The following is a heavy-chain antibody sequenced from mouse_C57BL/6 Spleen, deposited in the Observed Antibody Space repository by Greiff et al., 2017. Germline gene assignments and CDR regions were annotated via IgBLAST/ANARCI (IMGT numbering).Heavy chain of an antibody. V-gene: IGHV1-26*01. Sequence: EVQLQQSGPELVKPGASVKISCKASGYTFTDYYMNWVKQSHGKSLEWIGDINPNNGGTSYNQKFKGKATLTVDMSSRTAYIELRSQTSEDSAVYYCARRYYYGSSYGFDYWGQGTTLTVSS. CDR2: INPNNGGT. CDR1: GYTFTDYY. CDR3: ARRYYYGSSYGFDY. J-gene: IGHJ2*01. D-gene: IGHD1-1*01.